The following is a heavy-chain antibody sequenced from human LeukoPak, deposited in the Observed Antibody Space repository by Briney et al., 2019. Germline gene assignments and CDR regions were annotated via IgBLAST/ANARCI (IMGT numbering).Heavy chain of an antibody. V-gene: IGHV1-2*04. Sequence: ASVKVSCKASGYTFTGYYMHWVRQAPGQGLEWMGWINPNSGGTNYAQKFQGWVTMTRDTSISTAYMELSRLRSDDTAVYYCARGRSGYVSNWFDPWGQGTLVTVSS. CDR3: ARGRSGYVSNWFDP. CDR1: GYTFTGYY. J-gene: IGHJ5*02. CDR2: INPNSGGT. D-gene: IGHD5-12*01.